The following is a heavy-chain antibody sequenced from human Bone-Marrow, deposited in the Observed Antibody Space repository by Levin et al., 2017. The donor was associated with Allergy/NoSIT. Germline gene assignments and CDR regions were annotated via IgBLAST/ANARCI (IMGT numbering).Heavy chain of an antibody. CDR2: INPTGGST. J-gene: IGHJ4*02. Sequence: ASLKVSCKASGDIFTTYYIHWLRQAPGQGLEWLGLINPTGGSTTYEEKFQDRVTMTTDTPASTVYMDLSSLRSEDTAVYYCALNVHTSAVTVPEIWGQGTLVIVSS. V-gene: IGHV1-46*01. CDR3: ALNVHTSAVTVPEI. CDR1: GDIFTTYY. D-gene: IGHD5-24*01.